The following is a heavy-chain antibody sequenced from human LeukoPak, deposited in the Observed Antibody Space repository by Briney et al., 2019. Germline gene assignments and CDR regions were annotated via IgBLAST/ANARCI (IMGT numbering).Heavy chain of an antibody. D-gene: IGHD4-11*01. CDR2: IIPIFGTA. J-gene: IGHJ4*02. Sequence: GSSVKVSCKASGGTFSSYAISWVRQAPGQGLEWMGGIIPIFGTANYAQKFQGRVTITADESTSTAYMELSSLRSEDTAVYYCARYILYSRPTVKRLLDTDYWGQGTLVTVSS. V-gene: IGHV1-69*01. CDR1: GGTFSSYA. CDR3: ARYILYSRPTVKRLLDTDY.